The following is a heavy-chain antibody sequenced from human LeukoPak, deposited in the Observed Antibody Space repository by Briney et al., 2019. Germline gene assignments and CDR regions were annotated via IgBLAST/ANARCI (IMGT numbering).Heavy chain of an antibody. Sequence: SETLSLTCTVSGDSISSYYWSWIRQPAGKGLEWIGRINSNGDTVYNPSLKSRATMSLDMTNNQFSLKLSSVTAADTAVYYCARDRGLDGSDQLDSWGPGTLVTVSS. D-gene: IGHD3-10*01. CDR3: ARDRGLDGSDQLDS. V-gene: IGHV4-4*07. J-gene: IGHJ5*01. CDR2: INSNGDT. CDR1: GDSISSYY.